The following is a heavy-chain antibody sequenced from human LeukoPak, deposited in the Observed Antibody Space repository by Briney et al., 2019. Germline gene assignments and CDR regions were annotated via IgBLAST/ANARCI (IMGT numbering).Heavy chain of an antibody. CDR2: MYSGGST. V-gene: IGHV3-66*01. D-gene: IGHD6-19*01. CDR3: ARAITWVAVAGPGDN. J-gene: IGHJ4*02. CDR1: GFTFSDYF. Sequence: GGSLRLSCAASGFTFSDYFMSWVRQAPGKGLEWVSVMYSGGSTNYADSVKCRFTISRDNSKNTLYLQMNSLRAEDTAVYYCARAITWVAVAGPGDNWGQGTLVTVSS.